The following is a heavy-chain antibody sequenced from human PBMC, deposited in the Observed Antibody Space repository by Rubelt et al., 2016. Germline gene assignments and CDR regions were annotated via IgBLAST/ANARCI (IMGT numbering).Heavy chain of an antibody. Sequence: QVPLQQWGTGLLKPSETLSRTCAVYVGSFSGHAWAWIRQPPGKGLEWIAEIDHREIINYNPSLKSRLTISINTSKNQFSLGLSSVSAADTAVYFCARHYSGNYPPTDWGQGTLITVSS. D-gene: IGHD1-26*01. CDR1: VGSFSGHA. CDR3: ARHYSGNYPPTD. J-gene: IGHJ4*02. CDR2: IDHREII. V-gene: IGHV4-34*01.